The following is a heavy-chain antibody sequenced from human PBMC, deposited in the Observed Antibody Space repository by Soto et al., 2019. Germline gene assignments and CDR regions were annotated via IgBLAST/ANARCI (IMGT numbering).Heavy chain of an antibody. V-gene: IGHV1-18*01. CDR1: GYTFTSYG. Sequence: ASVKVSCKASGYTFTSYGISWVRQAPGQGLEWMGWISAYNGNTNYAQKLQGRVTMTTDTSTSTAYMELRSLRSDATAVYSCACYAVCSILSGNLECCDYWGQGTLGTVSS. CDR3: ACYAVCSILSGNLECCDY. D-gene: IGHD3-16*01. CDR2: ISAYNGNT. J-gene: IGHJ4*02.